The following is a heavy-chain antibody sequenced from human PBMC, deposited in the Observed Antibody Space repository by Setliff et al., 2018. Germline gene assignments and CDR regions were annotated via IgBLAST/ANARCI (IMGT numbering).Heavy chain of an antibody. D-gene: IGHD3-22*01. J-gene: IGHJ4*02. Sequence: SETLSLTCTVSGGSISSSSYYWCWIRQPPGEGLEWIGSIYYRGSTYYNPSLKSRVTISVDTSKNQFSLKLSSVTAADTAVYYCARDLPDYYDSSGPRLDYWGQGTLVTVSS. CDR1: GGSISSSSYY. CDR2: IYYRGST. CDR3: ARDLPDYYDSSGPRLDY. V-gene: IGHV4-39*07.